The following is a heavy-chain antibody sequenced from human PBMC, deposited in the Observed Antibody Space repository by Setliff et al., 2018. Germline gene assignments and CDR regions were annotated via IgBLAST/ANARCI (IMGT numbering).Heavy chain of an antibody. CDR1: GFTFDNYA. CDR2: ISADGSSV. Sequence: GGSLRLSCAASGFTFDNYAFSWVRQAPGKGLEWISAISADGSSVYYARSVRGRFTVSRDNSNSTVSLQMNSLRTEDTAFYFCARATASLPTTASDYWGQGTLVTVSS. J-gene: IGHJ4*02. V-gene: IGHV3-23*01. D-gene: IGHD2-21*02. CDR3: ARATASLPTTASDY.